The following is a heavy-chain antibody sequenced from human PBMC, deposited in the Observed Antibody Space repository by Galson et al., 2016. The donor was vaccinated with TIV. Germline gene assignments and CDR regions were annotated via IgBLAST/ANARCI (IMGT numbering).Heavy chain of an antibody. V-gene: IGHV3-49*04. Sequence: SLRLSCAASGFTFGDYGMSWVRQAPGKGLEWIGFIRTRGYGESTEYAASVKGRFTMSRDDSKSIAYLQMNSLKTEDTAVYYCSRRVHLDYWGPGTLVTVSS. CDR3: SRRVHLDY. CDR1: GFTFGDYG. CDR2: IRTRGYGEST. J-gene: IGHJ4*02.